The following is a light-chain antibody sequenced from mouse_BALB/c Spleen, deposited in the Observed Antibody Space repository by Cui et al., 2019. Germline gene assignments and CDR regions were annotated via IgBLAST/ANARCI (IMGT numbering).Light chain of an antibody. CDR2: YTS. J-gene: IGKJ4*01. CDR3: QQYSKFPFT. V-gene: IGKV10-94*01. Sequence: DIQMTQTPSSLSPSLGDRVPISRSASQGISNYLNWYQQKPDGTVKLLIYYTSSLHSGVPSRFSGSGYGTDYSLTISNLEPEDIATYYCQQYSKFPFTFGSGTKLEIK. CDR1: QGISNY.